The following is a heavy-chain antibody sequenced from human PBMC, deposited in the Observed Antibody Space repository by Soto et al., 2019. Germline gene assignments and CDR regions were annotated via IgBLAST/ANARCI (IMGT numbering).Heavy chain of an antibody. V-gene: IGHV3-23*01. J-gene: IGHJ1*01. CDR2: ISGSGGST. CDR1: GVTFSSYA. CDR3: AQFTYVDYPFYFQH. D-gene: IGHD4-17*01. Sequence: EVQLLESGGGLVQPGGALRLSCAASGVTFSSYAMSWVRQAPVKGLEWVSAISGSGGSTYYADSVKGRFTISRDNSKNPLYLQMNSLRAEDTAVYYWAQFTYVDYPFYFQHWGQGTLVTVSS.